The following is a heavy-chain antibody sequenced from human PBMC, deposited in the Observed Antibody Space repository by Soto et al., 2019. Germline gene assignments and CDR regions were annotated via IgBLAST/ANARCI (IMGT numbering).Heavy chain of an antibody. D-gene: IGHD3-22*01. Sequence: ASLKVSCKTSGYSFTTYGISWGRRAPGQGLQWMGWISAFNGQTKSAQKVQGRVTMTTDTATSTVYMELRKLRSDDTAIYYCASHRSHYDSNDYWGQGTPVPVSS. CDR1: GYSFTTYG. CDR3: ASHRSHYDSNDY. V-gene: IGHV1-18*01. J-gene: IGHJ4*02. CDR2: ISAFNGQT.